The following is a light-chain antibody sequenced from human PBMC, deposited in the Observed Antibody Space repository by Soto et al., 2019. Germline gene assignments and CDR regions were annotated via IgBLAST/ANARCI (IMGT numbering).Light chain of an antibody. CDR2: WAS. V-gene: IGKV4-1*01. CDR1: QTIFYSSNNRTY. J-gene: IGKJ1*01. CDR3: QQYYNFPRT. Sequence: DIVMTQSPDSLTVSLGERATINCTSSQTIFYSSNNRTYLDWYQQRPGQPPKLLIYWASTRESGVPDRFSGSVSGTDFTLTISSLQTEDVALYYCQQYYNFPRTFGQGTKVEIQ.